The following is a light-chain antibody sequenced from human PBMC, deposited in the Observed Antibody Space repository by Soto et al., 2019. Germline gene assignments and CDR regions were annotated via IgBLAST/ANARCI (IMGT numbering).Light chain of an antibody. V-gene: IGKV1-39*01. CDR3: QQSYSTPWT. Sequence: DIQMTQSPSSLSASVGDRVTITCRASQSISSYLNWYHQKPGKAPKRLIYSASSLQSGVPSRFSGSGSGTDFTLTISSLQPEDFATYYCQQSYSTPWTFGQGTNVEIK. J-gene: IGKJ1*01. CDR2: SAS. CDR1: QSISSY.